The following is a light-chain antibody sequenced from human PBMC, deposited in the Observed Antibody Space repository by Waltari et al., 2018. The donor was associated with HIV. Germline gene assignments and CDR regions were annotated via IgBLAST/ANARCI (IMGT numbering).Light chain of an antibody. Sequence: QSALAQPRSVSGSPGQSVTISCTGTSSDVGRYGYVSWYQQRPGEVPKLILFDVNERPAGVPDRFTGSKSGNTASLTISGLQAEDEASYYCCSYAGTYTYVFGTETKVTVL. V-gene: IGLV2-11*01. CDR2: DVN. J-gene: IGLJ1*01. CDR1: SSDVGRYGY. CDR3: CSYAGTYTYV.